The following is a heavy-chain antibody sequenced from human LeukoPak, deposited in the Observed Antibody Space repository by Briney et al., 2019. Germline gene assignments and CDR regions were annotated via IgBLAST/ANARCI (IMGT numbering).Heavy chain of an antibody. CDR3: ARDSAVAGTAYYYYYYGMDV. V-gene: IGHV3-48*04. CDR2: ISSSGSTI. D-gene: IGHD6-19*01. Sequence: GGSLRLSCAASGFTFSSYSMNWVRQAPGKGLEWVSYISSSGSTIYYADSVKGRFTISRDNAKNSLYLQMNSLRAEDTAVYYCARDSAVAGTAYYYYYYGMDVWGQGTTVTVSS. CDR1: GFTFSSYS. J-gene: IGHJ6*02.